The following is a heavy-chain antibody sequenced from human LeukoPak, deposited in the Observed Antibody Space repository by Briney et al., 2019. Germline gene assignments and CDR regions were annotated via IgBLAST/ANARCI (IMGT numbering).Heavy chain of an antibody. V-gene: IGHV1-2*02. D-gene: IGHD1-26*01. J-gene: IGHJ6*03. Sequence: ASVKVSCKASGYTFTGYYMHWVRQAPGQGLEWMGWINPNSGGTNYAQKFQGRVTMTRDTSISTAYMELSRLRSDDTAVYYCARVQRSGSSPYYYYMDVWGKGTTVTVSS. CDR1: GYTFTGYY. CDR2: INPNSGGT. CDR3: ARVQRSGSSPYYYYMDV.